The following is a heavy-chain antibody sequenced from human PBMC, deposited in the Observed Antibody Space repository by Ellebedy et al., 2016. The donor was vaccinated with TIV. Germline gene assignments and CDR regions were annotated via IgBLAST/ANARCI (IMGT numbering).Heavy chain of an antibody. D-gene: IGHD2-2*01. V-gene: IGHV3-23*05. CDR1: GFTFSNYA. J-gene: IGHJ6*02. Sequence: GGSLRLSCAASGFTFSNYAMSWVRQAPGRGLEWVSTIYSSGGTYYAGSVKGRFTISRDNSKDTLYLQMNSLRAEGTAVYYCAKTSDIVVLPLYGMDVWGQGTTVTVSS. CDR2: IYSSGGT. CDR3: AKTSDIVVLPLYGMDV.